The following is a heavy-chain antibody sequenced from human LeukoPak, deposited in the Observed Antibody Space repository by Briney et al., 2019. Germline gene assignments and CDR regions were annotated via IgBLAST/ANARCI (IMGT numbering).Heavy chain of an antibody. CDR1: GYTFTSYA. CDR3: ARQPVVVITSNWFDP. CDR2: INAGNGNT. V-gene: IGHV1-3*01. Sequence: GASVKVSCKASGYTFTSYAMHWVRQAPGQRLEWMGWINAGNGNTKYSQKFQGRVTITRDTSASTAYMELSSLRSEDTAVYYCARQPVVVITSNWFDPWGQGTLATVSS. J-gene: IGHJ5*02. D-gene: IGHD3-22*01.